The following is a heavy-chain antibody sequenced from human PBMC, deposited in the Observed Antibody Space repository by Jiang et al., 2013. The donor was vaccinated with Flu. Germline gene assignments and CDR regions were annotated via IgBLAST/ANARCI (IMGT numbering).Heavy chain of an antibody. CDR2: IYPGDSDT. Sequence: SYWIGWVRQMPGKGLEWMGIIYPGDSDTRYSPSFQGQVTISADKSISTAYLQWSSLKASDTAMYYCARHGRRGIAAAGPETDYWGQGTLVTVSS. CDR3: ARHGRRGIAAAGPETDY. CDR1: SYW. D-gene: IGHD6-13*01. J-gene: IGHJ4*02. V-gene: IGHV5-51*01.